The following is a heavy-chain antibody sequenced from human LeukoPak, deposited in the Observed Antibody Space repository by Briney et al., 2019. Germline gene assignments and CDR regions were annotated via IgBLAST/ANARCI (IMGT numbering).Heavy chain of an antibody. CDR1: GFTFSSYE. Sequence: GGSLKLSCAASGFTFSSYEMNWVRQAPGKGLEWVSYISSSGSTIYYADAVKGRFTISRDNAKSSLYLQMNSLRAEETAVYYCARGGGDYEDPFDIWGQGTMVTVSS. J-gene: IGHJ3*02. V-gene: IGHV3-48*03. CDR3: ARGGGDYEDPFDI. D-gene: IGHD4-17*01. CDR2: ISSSGSTI.